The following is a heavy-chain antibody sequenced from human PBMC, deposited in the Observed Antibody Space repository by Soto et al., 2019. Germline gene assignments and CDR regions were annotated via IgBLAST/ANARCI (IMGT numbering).Heavy chain of an antibody. CDR2: ISGSTSYT. D-gene: IGHD6-13*01. Sequence: QVHLVESGGGLVKPGGSLRLSCAASGFIFSDYYMTWVRQAPGKGLEWVSYISGSTSYTNYADSVKGRFTISRDNAKNSLFLQMRSLGVEDTAVYYCARGRHIAATGTDWLDPWGQGTLVTVSS. CDR3: ARGRHIAATGTDWLDP. V-gene: IGHV3-11*06. J-gene: IGHJ5*02. CDR1: GFIFSDYY.